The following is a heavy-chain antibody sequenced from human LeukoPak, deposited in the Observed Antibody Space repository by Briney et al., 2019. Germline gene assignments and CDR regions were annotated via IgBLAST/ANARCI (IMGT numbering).Heavy chain of an antibody. V-gene: IGHV3-23*01. CDR3: ARNFLTTSGTMGGY. CDR2: LSSSDNT. CDR1: GFSFSDYA. J-gene: IGHJ4*02. D-gene: IGHD6-13*01. Sequence: GGSLRLSCAASGFSFSDYAMSWVRQSPGKGLEWVSGLSSSDNTCYIDSVKGRFTISKDNSNNLYLQMNSLRVEDTAVYYCARNFLTTSGTMGGYWGQGTPVTVSS.